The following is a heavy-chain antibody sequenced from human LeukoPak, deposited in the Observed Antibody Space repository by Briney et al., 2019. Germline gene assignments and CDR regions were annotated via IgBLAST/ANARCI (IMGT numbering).Heavy chain of an antibody. CDR3: ARRAAVRTTRFDY. Sequence: SQTLSLTCTVSGGSISSGGYYWSWIRQHPGKGLEWIGYIYYSGSTNYNPSLKSRVTISVDTSKNQFSLKLSSVTAADTAVYYCARRAAVRTTRFDYWGQGTLVTVSS. D-gene: IGHD3-10*01. CDR2: IYYSGST. CDR1: GGSISSGGYY. J-gene: IGHJ4*02. V-gene: IGHV4-31*03.